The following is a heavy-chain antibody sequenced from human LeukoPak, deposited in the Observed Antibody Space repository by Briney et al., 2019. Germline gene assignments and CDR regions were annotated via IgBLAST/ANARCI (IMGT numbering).Heavy chain of an antibody. CDR2: ISAYNGDT. CDR3: AGGGYYGSGSFPDY. J-gene: IGHJ4*02. V-gene: IGHV1-18*01. CDR1: GYRFGSFG. D-gene: IGHD3-10*01. Sequence: ASVKVSCKGSGYRFGSFGINWVRQAPGQGLEWMGWISAYNGDTNYAQKFQGRVSMTTDTSTSTAYMDLMSLRSDDTAVYYCAGGGYYGSGSFPDYWGQGSLVTVSS.